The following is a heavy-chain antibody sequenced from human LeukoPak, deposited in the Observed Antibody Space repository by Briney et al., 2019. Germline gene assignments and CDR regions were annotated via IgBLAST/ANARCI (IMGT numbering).Heavy chain of an antibody. Sequence: PGGSLRLSCAASGFTFDDYAMPWVRQAPGKGLEWVSGISWNSGSIGYADSVKGRFTISRDNAKNSLYLQMNSLRAEDTALYYCAKDTAMVTEYFQHWGQGTLVTVSS. CDR3: AKDTAMVTEYFQH. CDR2: ISWNSGSI. V-gene: IGHV3-9*01. CDR1: GFTFDDYA. J-gene: IGHJ1*01. D-gene: IGHD5-18*01.